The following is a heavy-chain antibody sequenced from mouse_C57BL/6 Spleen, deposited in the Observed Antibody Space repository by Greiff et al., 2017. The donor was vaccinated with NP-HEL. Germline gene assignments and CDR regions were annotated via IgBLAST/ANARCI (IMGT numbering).Heavy chain of an antibody. CDR2: IDPSDSYT. CDR3: AIITTVVAPGFDY. J-gene: IGHJ2*01. Sequence: QVQLQQPGAELVMPGASVKLSCKASGYTFTSYWMHWVKQRPGQGLEWIGEIDPSDSYTNYNQKFKGKSTLTVDKSSSTAYMQLSSLTSEDSAVYYCAIITTVVAPGFDYWGQGTTLTVSS. V-gene: IGHV1-69*01. D-gene: IGHD1-1*01. CDR1: GYTFTSYW.